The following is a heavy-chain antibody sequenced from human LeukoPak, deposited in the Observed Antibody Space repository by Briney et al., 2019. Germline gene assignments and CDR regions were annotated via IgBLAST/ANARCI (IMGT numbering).Heavy chain of an antibody. CDR2: INSGSTI. CDR3: AREREDNWNDEGFDY. Sequence: GGSLRLSCAASGFTFSDYYMSWIRQAPGKGLEWISYINSGSTIYYADSVKGRFTISRDNAKNSLYLQMNSLRAEDTAVYYCAREREDNWNDEGFDYWGQGTLVTVSS. J-gene: IGHJ4*02. CDR1: GFTFSDYY. V-gene: IGHV3-69-1*02. D-gene: IGHD1-20*01.